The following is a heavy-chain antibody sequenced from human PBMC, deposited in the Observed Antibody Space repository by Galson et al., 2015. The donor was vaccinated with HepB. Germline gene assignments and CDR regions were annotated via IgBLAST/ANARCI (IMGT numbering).Heavy chain of an antibody. V-gene: IGHV2-70*11. D-gene: IGHD3-22*01. Sequence: PALVKPTQTLTLTCTFSGFSLSTSGMCVSWIRQPPGKALEWLARIDWDDDKYYSTSLKTRLTISKDTSKNQVVLTMTNMDPVDTATYYCARMVYDSSGSYYYGMDVWGQGTTVTVSS. CDR2: IDWDDDK. CDR1: GFSLSTSGMC. CDR3: ARMVYDSSGSYYYGMDV. J-gene: IGHJ6*02.